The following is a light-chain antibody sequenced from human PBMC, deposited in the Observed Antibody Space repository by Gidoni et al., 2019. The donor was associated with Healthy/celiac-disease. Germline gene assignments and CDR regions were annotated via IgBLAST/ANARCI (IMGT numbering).Light chain of an antibody. J-gene: IGKJ4*01. CDR1: QGISSY. CDR3: QQYYSYPV. CDR2: AAS. Sequence: AIRMTQSPSSFSASTGDRVTITCRASQGISSYLAWYQQKPGKAPKLLIYAASTLQSGVPSRFSVSGSGTDFTLTISCLQSEDFAPYYCQQYYSYPVFGGGTQVEIK. V-gene: IGKV1-8*01.